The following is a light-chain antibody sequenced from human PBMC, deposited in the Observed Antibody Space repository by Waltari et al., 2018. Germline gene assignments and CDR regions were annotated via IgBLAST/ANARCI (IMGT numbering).Light chain of an antibody. CDR3: KSYTTKNTWV. J-gene: IGLJ3*02. CDR2: EVS. V-gene: IGLV2-14*01. CDR1: SNDVGGYSY. Sequence: QSALTQPASVSGSPGQSITIPCTGTSNDVGGYSYCYWYQQHPGKAPKLMIFEVSKRPSGVSNRFSGSKSDNTASLTISGLQAEDEADYFCKSYTTKNTWVFGGGTKLTVL.